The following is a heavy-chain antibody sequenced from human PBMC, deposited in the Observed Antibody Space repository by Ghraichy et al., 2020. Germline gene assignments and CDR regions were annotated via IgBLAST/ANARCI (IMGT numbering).Heavy chain of an antibody. CDR3: ARGPQQLRAPSQYFDL. CDR1: GGSISSGGYY. V-gene: IGHV4-31*01. Sequence: SETLPLTCTVSGGSISSGGYYWNWIRQHPGKGLEWIGYIFYGGSTYYNPSLKSLVTISVDTSKNQFSLKLSSVTAADTAVYYCARGPQQLRAPSQYFDLWGRGTLVTVSS. J-gene: IGHJ2*01. CDR2: IFYGGST. D-gene: IGHD6-13*01.